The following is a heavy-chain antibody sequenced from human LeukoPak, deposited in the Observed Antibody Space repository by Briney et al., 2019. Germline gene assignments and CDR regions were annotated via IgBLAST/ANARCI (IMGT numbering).Heavy chain of an antibody. Sequence: PSETLSLTCTVSGGSISSYYWSWIRQPPGKGLEWIGYIYYSGSTNYNPSLKSRVTISVDTSKNQFSLKLSSVTAADTAVYYCAIRRAHYYYGMDVWGQGTTVTVSS. CDR2: IYYSGST. J-gene: IGHJ6*02. V-gene: IGHV4-59*01. CDR1: GGSISSYY. CDR3: AIRRAHYYYGMDV.